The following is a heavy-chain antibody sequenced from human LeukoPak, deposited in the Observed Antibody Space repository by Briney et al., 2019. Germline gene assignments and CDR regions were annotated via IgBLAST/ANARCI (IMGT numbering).Heavy chain of an antibody. J-gene: IGHJ4*02. V-gene: IGHV4-34*01. CDR2: INHSGST. CDR1: GGSFSGYY. Sequence: NPSETLSLTCAVYGGSFSGYYWSWIRQPPGKGLEWIGEINHSGSTNYNPSLKSRVTISVDTSKNQFSLKLSSVTAADTAVYYCARVAYYYGSGSFFTYFDYWGQGTLVTVSS. D-gene: IGHD3-10*01. CDR3: ARVAYYYGSGSFFTYFDY.